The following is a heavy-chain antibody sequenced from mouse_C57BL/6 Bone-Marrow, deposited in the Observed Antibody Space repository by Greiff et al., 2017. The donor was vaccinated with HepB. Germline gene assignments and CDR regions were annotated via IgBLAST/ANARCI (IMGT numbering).Heavy chain of an antibody. CDR2: ISDGGSYT. D-gene: IGHD1-1*01. CDR3: AREGIYYYGSSYVRVGMDY. J-gene: IGHJ4*01. Sequence: EVHLVESGGGLVKPGGSLKLSCAASGFTFSSYAMSWVRQTPEKRLEWVATISDGGSYTYYPDNVKGRFTISRDNAKNNLYLQMSHLKSEDTAMYYCAREGIYYYGSSYVRVGMDYWGQGTSVTVSS. CDR1: GFTFSSYA. V-gene: IGHV5-4*01.